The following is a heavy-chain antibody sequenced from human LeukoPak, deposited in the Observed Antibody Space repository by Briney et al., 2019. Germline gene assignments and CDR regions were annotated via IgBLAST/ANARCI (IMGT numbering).Heavy chain of an antibody. Sequence: AGGSLRLSCAASGFTFSSYSMNWVRQAPGKGLEWVSYISSSSSTIYYADSVKGRFTISRDNSKNTLYLQMNSLRAEDTAVYYCARAGGSGSYSGYFDYWGQGTLVTVSS. D-gene: IGHD3-10*01. V-gene: IGHV3-48*01. J-gene: IGHJ4*02. CDR1: GFTFSSYS. CDR3: ARAGGSGSYSGYFDY. CDR2: ISSSSSTI.